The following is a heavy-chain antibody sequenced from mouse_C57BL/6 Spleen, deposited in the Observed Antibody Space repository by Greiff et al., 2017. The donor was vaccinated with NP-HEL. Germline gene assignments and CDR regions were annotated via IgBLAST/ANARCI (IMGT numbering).Heavy chain of an antibody. CDR2: INPNNGGT. V-gene: IGHV1-26*01. D-gene: IGHD1-1*01. CDR1: GYTFTDYY. CDR3: ARWDYYGSSYRAMDC. J-gene: IGHJ4*01. Sequence: VQLQQSGPELVKPGASVKISCKASGYTFTDYYMNWVKQSHGKSLEWIGDINPNNGGTSYNQKFKGKATLTVDKSSSTAYMELRSLTSEDSAVYYCARWDYYGSSYRAMDCWGQGTSVTVAS.